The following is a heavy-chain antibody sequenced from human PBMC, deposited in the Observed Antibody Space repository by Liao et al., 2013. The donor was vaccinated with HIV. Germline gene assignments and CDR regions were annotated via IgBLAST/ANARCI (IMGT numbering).Heavy chain of an antibody. J-gene: IGHJ4*02. Sequence: QLQLQESGSGLVKPSQTLSLTCAVSGGSISSGGYSWSWIRQPPGKGLEWIGYIYHSGSTYYNPSLKSRVTISVDRSKNQFSLKLSSVTAADTAVYYCARADTTMVGGYYFDYWGQGTLVTVSS. CDR1: GGSISSGGYS. D-gene: IGHD5-18*01. CDR3: ARADTTMVGGYYFDY. V-gene: IGHV4-30-2*01. CDR2: IYHSGST.